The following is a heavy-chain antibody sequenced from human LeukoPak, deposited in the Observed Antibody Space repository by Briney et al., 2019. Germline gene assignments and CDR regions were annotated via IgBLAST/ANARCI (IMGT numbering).Heavy chain of an antibody. CDR2: ISWNSGSI. J-gene: IGHJ4*02. CDR3: AKAREVVVTRPSYFDY. D-gene: IGHD3-22*01. V-gene: IGHV3-9*01. CDR1: GFTFSSYA. Sequence: GGSLRLSCAASGFTFSSYAMSWVRQAPGKGLEWVSGISWNSGSIGYADSVKGRFTISRDNAKNSLYLQMNSLRAEDTALYYCAKAREVVVTRPSYFDYWGQGTLVTVSS.